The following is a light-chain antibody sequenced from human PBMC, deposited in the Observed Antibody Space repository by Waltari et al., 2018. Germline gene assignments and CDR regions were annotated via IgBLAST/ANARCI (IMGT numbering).Light chain of an antibody. CDR3: QQYGSSVLYT. Sequence: VLTQSPGTLSLYPGERATLPCRASQSLTKRYLAWYQQKPGQAPRLLMYGASSRAAGIPDRFSGSGSGTDFTLTISRLEPEDFAVYYCQQYGSSVLYTFGQGTKLEIK. J-gene: IGKJ2*01. CDR2: GAS. V-gene: IGKV3-20*01. CDR1: QSLTKRY.